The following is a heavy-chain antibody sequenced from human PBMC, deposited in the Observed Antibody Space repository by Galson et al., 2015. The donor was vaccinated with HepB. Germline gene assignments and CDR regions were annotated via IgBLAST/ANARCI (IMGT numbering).Heavy chain of an antibody. CDR3: ARGANWGSRIFDY. CDR2: TYYRSKWYN. D-gene: IGHD7-27*01. V-gene: IGHV6-1*01. Sequence: CAISGDSVSSNSGAWNWIRQSPSRGLEWLGRTYYRSKWYNDYAVSVKSRITINPDTSKNQFSLQLNSVTPEDTAVYYCARGANWGSRIFDYWGQGTLVTVSS. CDR1: GDSVSSNSGA. J-gene: IGHJ4*02.